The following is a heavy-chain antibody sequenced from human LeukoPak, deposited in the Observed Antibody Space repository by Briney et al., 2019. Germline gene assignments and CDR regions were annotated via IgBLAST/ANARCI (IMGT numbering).Heavy chain of an antibody. CDR2: IWYDGSNK. D-gene: IGHD4-11*01. CDR1: GFTFSSNG. Sequence: PGRSLRLSCAASGFTFSSNGMDWVGQAPGKGLEWVAVIWYDGSNKYYADSVKGRFTISRDNSKNTLYLQMNSLRAKDTAVYYCAKDIVDYPPFDYWGQGTLVTVSS. J-gene: IGHJ4*02. V-gene: IGHV3-33*06. CDR3: AKDIVDYPPFDY.